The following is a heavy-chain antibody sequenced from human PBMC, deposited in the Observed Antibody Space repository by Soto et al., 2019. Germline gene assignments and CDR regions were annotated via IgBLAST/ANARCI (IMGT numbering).Heavy chain of an antibody. J-gene: IGHJ5*02. V-gene: IGHV1-18*01. Sequence: ASVKVSCKASGYTFTSYGISWVRQAPGQGLEWMGWISAYNGETIYAQKFQCRVTMTEDTSTDTAYMELSSLRSEFAAVYYFAAAAGYSGYDDWGANWFDNWGQGTLVTVSS. CDR3: AAAAGYSGYDDWGANWFDN. CDR1: GYTFTSYG. D-gene: IGHD5-12*01. CDR2: ISAYNGET.